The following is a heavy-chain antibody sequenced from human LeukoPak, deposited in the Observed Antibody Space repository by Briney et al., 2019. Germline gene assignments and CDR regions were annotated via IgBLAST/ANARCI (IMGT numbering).Heavy chain of an antibody. V-gene: IGHV4-39*07. CDR3: ARAIYEPWFYYFDY. CDR2: IYHSGTTYSGST. CDR1: GASMSNYY. Sequence: SETLSLTCNVSGASMSNYYWVWIRQPPGKGLEWIGSIYHSGTTYSGSTYYNPSLKSRVTISLDTSKNQFSLKVGSMTAADTAVYYCARAIYEPWFYYFDYWGQGTLVTVSS. J-gene: IGHJ4*02. D-gene: IGHD3-10*01.